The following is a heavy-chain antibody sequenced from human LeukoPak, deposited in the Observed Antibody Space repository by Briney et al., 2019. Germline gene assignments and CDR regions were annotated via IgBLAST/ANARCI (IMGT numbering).Heavy chain of an antibody. CDR3: ARDNISYDTYYYMDV. J-gene: IGHJ6*03. V-gene: IGHV3-30-3*01. CDR1: GFTFSSYA. Sequence: GGSLRLSCAASGFTFSSYAMHWVRQAPGKGLEWVAVISYDGSNKYYADSVKGRFTISRDNSKNTLYLQMNSLRAEDTAVYYCARDNISYDTYYYMDVWGKGTTVTVSS. D-gene: IGHD5-12*01. CDR2: ISYDGSNK.